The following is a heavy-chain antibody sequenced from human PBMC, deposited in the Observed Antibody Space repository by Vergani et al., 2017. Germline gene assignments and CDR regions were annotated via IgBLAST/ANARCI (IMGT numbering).Heavy chain of an antibody. Sequence: QVQLVQSGAEVKKPGASVKVSCKASGYTFTSYGISWVRQAPGQGLEWMGRIIPILGIANYAQKFQGRVTITADKSTSTAYMELSSLRSEDTAVYYCARDRPGGFLGDYWGQGTLVTVSS. CDR3: ARDRPGGFLGDY. CDR2: IIPILGIA. V-gene: IGHV1-69*04. D-gene: IGHD3-3*01. CDR1: GYTFTSYG. J-gene: IGHJ4*02.